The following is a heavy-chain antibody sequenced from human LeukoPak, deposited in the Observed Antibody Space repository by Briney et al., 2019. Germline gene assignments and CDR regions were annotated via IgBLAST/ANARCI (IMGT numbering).Heavy chain of an antibody. CDR2: MNPNSGNT. CDR3: AREQRYCSGGSCYVDY. J-gene: IGHJ4*02. Sequence: PKASVKVSCTASGYTFTSYDINWVRQATGQGLEWMGWMNPNSGNTGYAQKLQGRVTMTTDTSTSTAYMELRSLRSDDTAVYYCAREQRYCSGGSCYVDYWGQGTLVTVSS. CDR1: GYTFTSYD. D-gene: IGHD2-15*01. V-gene: IGHV1-8*02.